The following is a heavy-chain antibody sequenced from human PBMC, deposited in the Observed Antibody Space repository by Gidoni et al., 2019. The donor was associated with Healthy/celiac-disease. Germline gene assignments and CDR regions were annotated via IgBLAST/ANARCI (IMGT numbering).Heavy chain of an antibody. Sequence: QVQLVESGGGVVQPGRSLRLSCAASGFTFISYAMHWVRQAPGKGLEWVAVISYDGSNKYYADSVKGRFTISRDNSKNTLYLQMNSLRAEDTAVYYCARDHLVPAISGWTLELDYWGQGTLVTVSS. CDR2: ISYDGSNK. CDR3: ARDHLVPAISGWTLELDY. CDR1: GFTFISYA. D-gene: IGHD2-2*01. V-gene: IGHV3-30*04. J-gene: IGHJ4*02.